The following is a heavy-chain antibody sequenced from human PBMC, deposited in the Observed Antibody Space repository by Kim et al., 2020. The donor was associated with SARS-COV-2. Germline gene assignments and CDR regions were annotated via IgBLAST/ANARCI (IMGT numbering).Heavy chain of an antibody. D-gene: IGHD6-13*01. V-gene: IGHV3-11*05. CDR3: ARGIGAAGNPLFQH. J-gene: IGHJ1*01. Sequence: ADAVKARFTISRDNAKNSLYLQMNSLRPEDTAVYYCARGIGAAGNPLFQHWGQGTLVTVSS.